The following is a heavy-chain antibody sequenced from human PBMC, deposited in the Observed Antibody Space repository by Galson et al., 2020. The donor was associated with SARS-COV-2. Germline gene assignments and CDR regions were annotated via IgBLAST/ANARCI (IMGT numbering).Heavy chain of an antibody. CDR3: ARDRVACSSTSCYSYYYYYGMDV. Sequence: SETLSLTCTVSGGSISSAGYYWTWIRQPAGKGLEWIGRIYTSGSTNYNPSLKSRVTISLDTSKNQFSLKLSSVTAAYTAVYYCARDRVACSSTSCYSYYYYYGMDVWGQGTTVTVSS. D-gene: IGHD2-2*01. CDR1: GGSISSAGYY. J-gene: IGHJ6*02. CDR2: IYTSGST. V-gene: IGHV4-61*02.